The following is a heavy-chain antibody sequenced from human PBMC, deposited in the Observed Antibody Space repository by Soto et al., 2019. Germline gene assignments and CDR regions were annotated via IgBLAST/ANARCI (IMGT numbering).Heavy chain of an antibody. CDR2: INHSGST. J-gene: IGHJ2*01. CDR3: ARGSVLWFGEYDL. Sequence: SETLSLTCAVYGGSFSGYYWSWIRQPPGKGLEWIGEINHSGSTKDNPSLKSRVTISVDTSKNQFSLKLSSVTAADTAVYYCARGSVLWFGEYDLWGRGPLVTVSS. D-gene: IGHD3-10*01. V-gene: IGHV4-34*01. CDR1: GGSFSGYY.